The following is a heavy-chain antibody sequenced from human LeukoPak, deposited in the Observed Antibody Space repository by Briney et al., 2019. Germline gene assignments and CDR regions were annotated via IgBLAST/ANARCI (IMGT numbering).Heavy chain of an antibody. V-gene: IGHV4-31*03. CDR3: ARDRREWFGEFYYYFDY. Sequence: SETLSLTCTVSGASISNSDYYWGWIRQHPGKGLEWIGYVYYSGSTYSNPSLKSRVIISVDTSKNQFSLMMTSMTAADTAVYYCARDRREWFGEFYYYFDYWGQGTLVTVSS. D-gene: IGHD3-10*01. CDR1: GASISNSDYY. J-gene: IGHJ4*02. CDR2: VYYSGST.